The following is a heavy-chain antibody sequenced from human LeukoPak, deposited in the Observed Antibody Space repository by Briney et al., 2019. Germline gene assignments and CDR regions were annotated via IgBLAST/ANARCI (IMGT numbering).Heavy chain of an antibody. J-gene: IGHJ3*02. CDR2: ISHTSEYT. D-gene: IGHD3-22*01. V-gene: IGHV3-23*01. Sequence: GGSLRLSCAASGFTFSSYTMSWVRQAPGKGLEWVSAISHTSEYTYHADSVKGRFTISRDNSKNTLYLQMNSLRAEDSALYYCARGGRGSAAVVAPRSFDIWGQGTMVTVSS. CDR3: ARGGRGSAAVVAPRSFDI. CDR1: GFTFSSYT.